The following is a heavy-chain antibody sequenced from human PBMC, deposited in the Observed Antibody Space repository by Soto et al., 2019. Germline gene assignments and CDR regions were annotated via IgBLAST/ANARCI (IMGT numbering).Heavy chain of an antibody. V-gene: IGHV4-30-4*01. CDR2: IYYSGST. CDR1: GGSISSGDYY. J-gene: IGHJ5*02. CDR3: ARSSAMVRGYRVWFDP. Sequence: QVQLQESGPGLVKPSQTLSLTCTVSGGSISSGDYYWSWIRQPPGKGLEWIGYIYYSGSTYYNPSLQSRVTTSVDSSKNLYSHKMSSVTAADTAVYYCARSSAMVRGYRVWFDPWGQGTLVTVSS. D-gene: IGHD3-10*01.